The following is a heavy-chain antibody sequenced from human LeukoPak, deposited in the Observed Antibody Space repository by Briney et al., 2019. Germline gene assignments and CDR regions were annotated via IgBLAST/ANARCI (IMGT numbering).Heavy chain of an antibody. D-gene: IGHD3-16*01. CDR2: IYYSGST. CDR3: ARDLGPTDAFDI. CDR1: GGSISSYY. J-gene: IGHJ3*02. V-gene: IGHV4-59*01. Sequence: PSETLSLTCTVSGGSISSYYWSWIRQPPGKGLEWIGYIYYSGSTNYNPSLKSRVTISVDTSKNQFSLKLSSVTAADTAVYYCARDLGPTDAFDIWGQGTMVTVSS.